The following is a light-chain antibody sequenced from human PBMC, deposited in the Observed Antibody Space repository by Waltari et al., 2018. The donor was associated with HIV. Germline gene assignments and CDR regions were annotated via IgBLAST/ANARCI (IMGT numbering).Light chain of an antibody. V-gene: IGLV2-8*01. CDR2: EVT. J-gene: IGLJ2*01. Sequence: QSALTQPPSASGSPGQSVTISCTGTNSDIGGYNYVYWYQQHPGKAPKLVISEVTNRPSGVPDRFSGSKSGTTAYLTVSGLQTEDEADYYCSSYANKNGFYVVFGGGTKLTVL. CDR1: NSDIGGYNY. CDR3: SSYANKNGFYVV.